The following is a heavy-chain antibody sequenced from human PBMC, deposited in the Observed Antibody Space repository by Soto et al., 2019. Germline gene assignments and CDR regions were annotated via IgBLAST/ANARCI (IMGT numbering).Heavy chain of an antibody. D-gene: IGHD3-22*01. CDR2: IYHTGST. Sequence: TLSLTCTVSVGSVTSVDYYWSWILQPPGRGLEWIGYIYHTGSTYYNPSLKSRATISIDTSKNQFSLKLSPVTAADTAVYYCAREGGKYFASTGYWHNWIDPWGQGTLVTVSS. CDR3: AREGGKYFASTGYWHNWIDP. J-gene: IGHJ5*02. V-gene: IGHV4-30-4*01. CDR1: VGSVTSVDYY.